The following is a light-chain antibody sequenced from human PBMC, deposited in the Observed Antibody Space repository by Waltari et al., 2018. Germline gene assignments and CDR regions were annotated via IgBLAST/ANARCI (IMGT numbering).Light chain of an antibody. J-gene: IGKJ1*01. Sequence: DIQMTQSPSSVSASVGDRVTITCRASQDISKWLAWYQQKPGKAPNLLIYAASSLQSGVPSRFSGSGSGTDFTLTINSLQPEDFATYYCQQSNNFPWTFGHGTKVEIK. V-gene: IGKV1-12*01. CDR3: QQSNNFPWT. CDR1: QDISKW. CDR2: AAS.